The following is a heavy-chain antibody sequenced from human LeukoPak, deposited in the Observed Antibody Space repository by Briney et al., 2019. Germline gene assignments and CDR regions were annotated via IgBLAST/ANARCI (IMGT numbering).Heavy chain of an antibody. V-gene: IGHV3-30*18. CDR2: ISYGGHSE. CDR3: AKIQVEVAAPSYYYGMDV. CDR1: GFTFNTYG. Sequence: PGGSLRLSCAASGFTFNTYGMHWVRQAPGKGLEWVAYISYGGHSEYYLDSVKGRFTISRDNSKSTLYLQMNNLTVEDTALYYCAKIQVEVAAPSYYYGMDVWGQGTTVTVSS. J-gene: IGHJ6*02. D-gene: IGHD2-15*01.